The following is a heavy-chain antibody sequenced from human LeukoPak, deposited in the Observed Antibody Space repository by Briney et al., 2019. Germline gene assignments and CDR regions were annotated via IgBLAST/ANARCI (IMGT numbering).Heavy chain of an antibody. CDR1: GFTFSSYA. CDR2: ISGSGGST. D-gene: IGHD1-26*01. J-gene: IGHJ3*02. V-gene: IGHV3-23*01. CDR3: AKEMRGVGAFDI. Sequence: GGSLRLSCAASGFTFSSYAMRWLRQAPGKGLEWVSAISGSGGSTYYAYSVKGRFTISRDNSKNTLYLQMNGLRAEDTAVYYCAKEMRGVGAFDIWGQGTMVTVSS.